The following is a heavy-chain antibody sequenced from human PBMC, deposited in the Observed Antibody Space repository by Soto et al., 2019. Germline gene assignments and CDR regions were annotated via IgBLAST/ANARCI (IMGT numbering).Heavy chain of an antibody. CDR1: GFTFSSYG. CDR3: ARVGVGQWLARGNLWGWFDP. J-gene: IGHJ5*02. V-gene: IGHV3-33*01. Sequence: QVQLVESGGGVVQPGRSLRLSCAASGFTFSSYGMHWVRQAPGKGLEWVAVIWYDGSNKYYADSVKGRFTIARDNSKNTLYLQMNSLGAEDMAVYYCARVGVGQWLARGNLWGWFDPWGQGTLVTVSS. D-gene: IGHD6-19*01. CDR2: IWYDGSNK.